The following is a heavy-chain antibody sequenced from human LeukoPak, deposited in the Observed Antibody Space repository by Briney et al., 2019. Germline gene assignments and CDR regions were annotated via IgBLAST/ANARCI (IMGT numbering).Heavy chain of an antibody. CDR1: GFTFSSYG. CDR3: ANNKIALYYFDY. CDR2: ISGSGGST. J-gene: IGHJ4*02. Sequence: PGGSLRLSCAASGFTFSSYGMSWVRQAPGKGLEWVSAISGSGGSTYYADSVKGRFTISRDNSKNTLYLQMNSLRAEDTAVYYCANNKIALYYFDYWGQGTLVTVSS. V-gene: IGHV3-23*01. D-gene: IGHD2-21*01.